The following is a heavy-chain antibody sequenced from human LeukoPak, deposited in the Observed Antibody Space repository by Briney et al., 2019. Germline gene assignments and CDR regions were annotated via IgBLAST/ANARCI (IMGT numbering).Heavy chain of an antibody. CDR3: AELGITMIGGV. CDR2: IKQDGSDK. D-gene: IGHD3-10*02. Sequence: PGGSLRLSCAASGFTFSNYWMSWVRRAPGKGLEWVAHIKQDGSDKYYVDSVEGRFTISRDNGKNSLYLQMNSLRAEDTAVYYCAELGITMIGGVWGKGTTVTISS. J-gene: IGHJ6*04. V-gene: IGHV3-7*01. CDR1: GFTFSNYW.